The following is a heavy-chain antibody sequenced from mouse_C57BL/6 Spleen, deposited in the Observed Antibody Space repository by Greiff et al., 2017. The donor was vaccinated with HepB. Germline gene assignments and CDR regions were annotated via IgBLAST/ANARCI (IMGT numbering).Heavy chain of an antibody. D-gene: IGHD2-3*01. CDR1: GYAFSSSW. CDR3: ARENGYYYYFDY. Sequence: QVQLKQSGPELVKPGASVKISCKASGYAFSSSWMNWVKQRPGKGLEWIGRIYPGDGDTNYNGKFKGKATLTADKSSSTAYMQLSSLTSEDSAVYFCARENGYYYYFDYWGQGTTLTVSS. V-gene: IGHV1-82*01. J-gene: IGHJ2*01. CDR2: IYPGDGDT.